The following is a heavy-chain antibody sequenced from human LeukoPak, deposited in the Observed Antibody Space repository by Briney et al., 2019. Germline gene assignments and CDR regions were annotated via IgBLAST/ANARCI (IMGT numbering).Heavy chain of an antibody. V-gene: IGHV1-8*03. J-gene: IGHJ6*03. CDR2: INPNNGNL. CDR1: GYTFGSDD. D-gene: IGHD1-26*01. Sequence: GASVKVSCKASGYTFGSDDINWVRQATGQGLEWMGWINPNNGNLGYAQKFQGRVTITRNTPISTAYMELSSLTSDDTAVYYCARGRGRSYYYYMDVWGKGTTVTISS. CDR3: ARGRGRSYYYYMDV.